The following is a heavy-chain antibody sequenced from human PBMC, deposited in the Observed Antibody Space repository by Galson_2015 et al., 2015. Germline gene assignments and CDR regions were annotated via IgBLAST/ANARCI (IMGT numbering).Heavy chain of an antibody. J-gene: IGHJ5*02. CDR3: ARRIEGVAAANHGFDL. CDR2: DTPIFGTT. V-gene: IGHV1-69*13. Sequence: SVKVSCKASGGTFSSNVISWMRQAPGQGLEWMGDDTPIFGTTSYAQRFQGRVTITADQSTKTAYLDLTSLTSNDTAVYYCARRIEGVAAANHGFDLWGQGTLVTVSS. D-gene: IGHD2-15*01. CDR1: GGTFSSNV.